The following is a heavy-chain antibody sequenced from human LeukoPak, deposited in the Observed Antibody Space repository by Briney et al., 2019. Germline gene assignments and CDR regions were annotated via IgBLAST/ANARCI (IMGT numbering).Heavy chain of an antibody. D-gene: IGHD3-22*01. CDR2: IRSKAYGGTT. J-gene: IGHJ4*02. CDR3: TRGGETNYYYDSSGYYPNY. V-gene: IGHV3-49*03. Sequence: GGSLRLSCTASGFTFGDYAMSWFRQAPGKGLEWVGFIRSKAYGGTTENAASVKGRFTISRDDSKSIAYLQMNSLKTEDTAVYYCTRGGETNYYYDSSGYYPNYWGQGTLVTVSS. CDR1: GFTFGDYA.